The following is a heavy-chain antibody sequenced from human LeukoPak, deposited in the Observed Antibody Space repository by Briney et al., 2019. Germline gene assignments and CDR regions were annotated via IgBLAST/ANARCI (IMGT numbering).Heavy chain of an antibody. CDR2: ISGSGNT. J-gene: IGHJ4*02. Sequence: GGSLRLSCAASGFTFSSHGMSWVRQAPGKGLEWVSAISGSGNTYYADSVKGRFTISRDISKNTLYLQMNSLRAEDTAVYYCAHGGLYYLDYWGQGTLVTVSS. D-gene: IGHD3-10*01. CDR3: AHGGLYYLDY. V-gene: IGHV3-23*01. CDR1: GFTFSSHG.